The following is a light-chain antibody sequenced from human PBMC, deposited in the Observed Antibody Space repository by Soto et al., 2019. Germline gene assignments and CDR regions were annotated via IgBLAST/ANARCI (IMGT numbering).Light chain of an antibody. CDR2: RAS. V-gene: IGKV3-20*01. J-gene: IGKJ4*01. Sequence: EIVLTQSPYTLSLSPGERATLTCRASQSVSNSFLAWYHQKPGQAPRLLIYRASSRDTGLPRRFTGSGSGTEFTLSISRLQPEDFAMYYCQQYESSPRTFGGGTKVEIK. CDR3: QQYESSPRT. CDR1: QSVSNSF.